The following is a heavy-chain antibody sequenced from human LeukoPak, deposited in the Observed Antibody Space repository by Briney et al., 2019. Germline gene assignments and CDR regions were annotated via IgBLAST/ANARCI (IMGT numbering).Heavy chain of an antibody. D-gene: IGHD5-18*01. V-gene: IGHV3-7*01. CDR3: ARGMRTADAFDM. Sequence: GGSLRLSCVGSGFTFSTYWMSWVRQAPGKGLEWVAHIKQDGSEKYLVDSVRGRFTISRDNAKNSLYLRMSSLRAEDTAVYYCARGMRTADAFDMWGQGTMVTVSS. J-gene: IGHJ3*02. CDR1: GFTFSTYW. CDR2: IKQDGSEK.